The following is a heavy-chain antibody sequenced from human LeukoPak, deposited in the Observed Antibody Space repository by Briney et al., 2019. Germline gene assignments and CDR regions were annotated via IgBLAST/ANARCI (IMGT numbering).Heavy chain of an antibody. CDR2: IYYSGST. CDR1: GGSISSSSYY. V-gene: IGHV4-39*01. Sequence: SETLSLTCSVSGGSISSSSYYWGWIRQPPGKGLEWIGSIYYSGSTYYNPSLESRVTISVDTSKNQFSLKLRSVTAADTAVYYCARHDAVTTSELFDYWGQGTLVTVSS. CDR3: ARHDAVTTSELFDY. D-gene: IGHD4-17*01. J-gene: IGHJ4*02.